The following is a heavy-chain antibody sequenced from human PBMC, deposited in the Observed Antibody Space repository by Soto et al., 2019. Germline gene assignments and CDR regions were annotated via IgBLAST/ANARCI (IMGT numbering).Heavy chain of an antibody. V-gene: IGHV3-20*04. CDR2: ITWNSGST. D-gene: IGHD6-19*01. CDR1: GFMFDDFG. Sequence: EVQLVESGGGVVRPGGSLRLSCAASGFMFDDFGMSWVRQAPGKGLEWVSGITWNSGSTGYADSVKGRFTISRDNAKNSLYLQRDSLRAEDTAFYYCARDGGVAVAVDAFDIWGQGTMVTVSS. CDR3: ARDGGVAVAVDAFDI. J-gene: IGHJ3*02.